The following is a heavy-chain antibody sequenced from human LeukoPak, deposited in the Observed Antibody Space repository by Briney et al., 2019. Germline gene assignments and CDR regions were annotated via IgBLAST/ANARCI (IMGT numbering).Heavy chain of an antibody. CDR1: GGSISSSSYY. Sequence: SETLSLTCTVSGGSISSSSYYWGWIRQPPGTGLEWLGSIYYSGSTYYNPSLKSRVTISVDTSKNQFSLKLSSVTAADTAVYYCARGRGYSSWYYFDYWGQGTLVTVSS. D-gene: IGHD5-18*01. J-gene: IGHJ4*02. V-gene: IGHV4-39*07. CDR3: ARGRGYSSWYYFDY. CDR2: IYYSGST.